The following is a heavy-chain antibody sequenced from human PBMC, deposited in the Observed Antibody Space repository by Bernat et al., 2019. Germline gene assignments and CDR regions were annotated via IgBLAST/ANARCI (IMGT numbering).Heavy chain of an antibody. V-gene: IGHV4-34*01. CDR3: ARDDYVWGSYLRNWFDP. D-gene: IGHD3-16*02. Sequence: QVQLQQWGAGLLTPSETLSLTCAVYGGSFSGYYWSWIRQPPGKGLEWIGEINHSGSTNYNPSLKSRVTISVDTSKNQFSLKLSSVTAADTAVYYCARDDYVWGSYLRNWFDPWGQGTLVTVSS. CDR2: INHSGST. CDR1: GGSFSGYY. J-gene: IGHJ5*02.